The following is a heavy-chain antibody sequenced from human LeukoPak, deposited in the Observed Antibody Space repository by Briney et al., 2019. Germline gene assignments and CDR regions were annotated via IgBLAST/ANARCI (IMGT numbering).Heavy chain of an antibody. D-gene: IGHD3-10*01. CDR3: AKDLFSGGSGSYPNMDV. CDR1: GFTFSGSA. J-gene: IGHJ6*03. CDR2: IYSGGST. V-gene: IGHV3-53*01. Sequence: GGSLRLSCAASGFTFSGSAMHWVRQAPGKGLEWVSVIYSGGSTYYADSVKGRFTISRDNSKNTLYLQMNSLRAEDTAVYYCAKDLFSGGSGSYPNMDVWGKGTTVTVSS.